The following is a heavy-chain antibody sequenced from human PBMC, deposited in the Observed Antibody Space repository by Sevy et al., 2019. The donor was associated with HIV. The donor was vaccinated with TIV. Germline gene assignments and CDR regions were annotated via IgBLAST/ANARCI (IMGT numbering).Heavy chain of an antibody. D-gene: IGHD6-13*01. V-gene: IGHV1-18*01. J-gene: IGHJ4*02. CDR3: ARDLELSIAAAGTRFDY. Sequence: ASVKVSCKASGYTFTSYGISWVRQAPGQGLEWMGWISAYNGNTNYAQKLQGRVTMTTDTSTSTAYIELRSLGSDDTAVYYCARDLELSIAAAGTRFDYWGQGTLVTVSS. CDR1: GYTFTSYG. CDR2: ISAYNGNT.